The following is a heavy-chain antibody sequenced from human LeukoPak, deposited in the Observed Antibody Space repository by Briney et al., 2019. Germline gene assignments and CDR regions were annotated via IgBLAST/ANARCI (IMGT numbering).Heavy chain of an antibody. CDR3: TKDHTLYCSSTSCYAPSFDY. CDR2: ISGSGSST. J-gene: IGHJ4*02. D-gene: IGHD2-2*01. V-gene: IGHV3-23*01. CDR1: GFTFNYYA. Sequence: QPGGSLRLSCAASGFTFNYYAMSWVRLAPGKGPEWVSSISGSGSSTYYADSVKGRFTISRDNSKNTLYLQMNSLRAEDTAVYYCTKDHTLYCSSTSCYAPSFDYWGQGTLVTVSS.